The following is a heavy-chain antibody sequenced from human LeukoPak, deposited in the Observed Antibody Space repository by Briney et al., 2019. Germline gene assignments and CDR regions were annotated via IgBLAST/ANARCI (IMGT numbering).Heavy chain of an antibody. V-gene: IGHV1-3*01. D-gene: IGHD3-9*01. CDR1: GYTFTSYA. CDR2: INAGNGNT. J-gene: IGHJ4*02. CDR3: AIVRGYFDSSGSDY. Sequence: ASVKVSCKASGYTFTSYAMHWVRQAPGQRLEWMGWINAGNGNTKYSQKFQGRVTITRDTSASTAYMELSSLRSEDTAVYYCAIVRGYFDSSGSDYWGQGTLVTVSS.